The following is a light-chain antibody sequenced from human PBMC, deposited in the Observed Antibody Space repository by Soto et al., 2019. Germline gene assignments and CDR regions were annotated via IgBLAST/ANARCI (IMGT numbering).Light chain of an antibody. V-gene: IGLV1-51*01. J-gene: IGLJ2*01. CDR1: NSNIGHDY. Sequence: QSVLTQPPTVSAAPGQKVTISCSGSNSNIGHDYVSWYQRLPGTAPKLLIYDSYKRPSGIPDRFSGSTSGTSATLGITGLQTGDEADYYCGTWDSSLKSVVFGGGTKLTVL. CDR3: GTWDSSLKSVV. CDR2: DSY.